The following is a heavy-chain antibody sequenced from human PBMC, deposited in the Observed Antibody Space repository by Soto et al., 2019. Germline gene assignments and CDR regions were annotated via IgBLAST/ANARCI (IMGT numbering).Heavy chain of an antibody. Sequence: EMQLVQSGAEERKPGDSLKISCKGSGYDFNSHWIGWVGQMAGQGLEWMGIIYPGDSDTRYNPSVQGRVTISADKSSSTAYLQWSTLGASDTAIYYCARLEATRPTGFTGPYNCFDPWGEGTRVTVSS. CDR3: ARLEATRPTGFTGPYNCFDP. V-gene: IGHV5-51*03. CDR2: IYPGDSDT. D-gene: IGHD3-10*01. J-gene: IGHJ5*02. CDR1: GYDFNSHW.